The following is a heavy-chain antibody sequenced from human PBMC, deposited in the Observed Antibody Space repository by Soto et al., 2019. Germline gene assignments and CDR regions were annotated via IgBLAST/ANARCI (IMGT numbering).Heavy chain of an antibody. V-gene: IGHV1-69*08. CDR1: GGTFSSYT. CDR3: ARDSRDIVVVPAAHNYYYGMDV. Sequence: QVQLVQSGAEVKKPGSSVKVSCKASGGTFSSYTISWVRKAPGQGLEWMGRIIPILGIANYAQKFQGRVTITADKSTSTAYMELSSLRSEDTAVYYCARDSRDIVVVPAAHNYYYGMDVWGQGTTVTVSS. J-gene: IGHJ6*02. D-gene: IGHD2-2*01. CDR2: IIPILGIA.